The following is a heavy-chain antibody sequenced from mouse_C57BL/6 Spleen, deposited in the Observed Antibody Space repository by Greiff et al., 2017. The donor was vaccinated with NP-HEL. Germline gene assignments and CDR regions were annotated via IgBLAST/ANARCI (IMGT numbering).Heavy chain of an antibody. V-gene: IGHV1-69*01. Sequence: VQLQQPGAELVMPGASVKLSCKASGYTFTSYWMHWVKQRPGQGLEWIGEIDPSDSYTNYNQKLKGKSTLTVDKSSSTAYMQLSSLTSEDSAVYYCARGGPGYAWFAYWGQGTLVTVSA. CDR2: IDPSDSYT. CDR1: GYTFTSYW. CDR3: ARGGPGYAWFAY. J-gene: IGHJ3*01.